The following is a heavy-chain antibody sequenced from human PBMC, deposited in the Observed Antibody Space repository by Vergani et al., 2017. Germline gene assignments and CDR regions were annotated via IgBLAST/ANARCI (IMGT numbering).Heavy chain of an antibody. J-gene: IGHJ4*02. V-gene: IGHV3-21*01. D-gene: IGHD6-6*01. CDR3: ARSNIAARTWGFGFDY. Sequence: EVQLVESGGGLVKPGGSLRLSCAASGFTFSSYSMNWVRQAPGKGLEWVSSISSSSSYIYYADSVKGRFTISRDNAKNSLYLQMNSLRAEDTAVYYCARSNIAARTWGFGFDYWGQGTLVTVSS. CDR1: GFTFSSYS. CDR2: ISSSSSYI.